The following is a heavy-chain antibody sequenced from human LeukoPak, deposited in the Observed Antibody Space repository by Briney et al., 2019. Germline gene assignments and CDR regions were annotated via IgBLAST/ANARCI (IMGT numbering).Heavy chain of an antibody. D-gene: IGHD6-13*01. J-gene: IGHJ4*02. CDR3: GRVGRSWDNTAFDY. CDR1: GYTFTSYY. V-gene: IGHV1-46*01. CDR2: IDPSGGST. Sequence: AASVKVSCKASGYTFTSYYMHWVRQAPGQGLEWMGIIDPSGGSTTYAQKFQGRVTMTRDTSTRTVYMELSSLRSDDTAVYYCGRVGRSWDNTAFDYWGQGTLVTVSS.